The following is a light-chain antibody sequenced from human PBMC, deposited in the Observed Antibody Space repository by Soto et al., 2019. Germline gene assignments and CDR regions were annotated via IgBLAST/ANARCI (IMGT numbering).Light chain of an antibody. CDR3: QQYNNWPS. CDR1: QSVSSKY. J-gene: IGKJ5*01. CDR2: GTS. Sequence: EIVLTQSPGTLSLSPGERATLSCRASQSVSSKYLAWYQQKPGQAPRVLIYGTSIRASGVPERFSGGGSGTDFTLTITRLEPEDFAVYYCQQYNNWPSFGQGTRLEIK. V-gene: IGKV3-20*01.